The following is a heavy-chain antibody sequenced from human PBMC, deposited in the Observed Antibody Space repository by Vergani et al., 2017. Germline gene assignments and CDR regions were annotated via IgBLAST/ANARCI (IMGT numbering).Heavy chain of an antibody. CDR3: AKDGSVTYYDFWSAIEGWFDP. J-gene: IGHJ5*02. CDR2: IGSDGLST. CDR1: GFSFNSHA. V-gene: IGHV3-23*01. Sequence: EVQLLESGGASVRPGGSLRLSCAASGFSFNSHAMSWVRQAPGKRLEWVAAIGSDGLSTFYADSVKGRFTISRDNSKNTLYLQMNSLRAEDTAVYYCAKDGSVTYYDFWSAIEGWFDPWGQGTLVTVSS. D-gene: IGHD3-3*01.